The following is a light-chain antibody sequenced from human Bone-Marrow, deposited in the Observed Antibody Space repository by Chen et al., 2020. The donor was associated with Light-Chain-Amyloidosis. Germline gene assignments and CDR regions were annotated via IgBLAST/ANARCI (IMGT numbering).Light chain of an antibody. Sequence: QSALPQPASVSGSPGQSITISCTGTSSDVGGDNHVSCYQQHPDKAPKLMIYEVTNRPSWVPDRFSGSKSDNTASLTISGLQNEDEADYFCSSYTITNTLVFGSGTRVTVL. V-gene: IGLV2-14*01. J-gene: IGLJ1*01. CDR2: EVT. CDR1: SSDVGGDNH. CDR3: SSYTITNTLV.